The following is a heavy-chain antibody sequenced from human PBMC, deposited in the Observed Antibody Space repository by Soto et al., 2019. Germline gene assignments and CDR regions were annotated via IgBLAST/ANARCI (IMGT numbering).Heavy chain of an antibody. CDR2: ISGSGDST. J-gene: IGHJ6*02. CDR1: GFTFSSFA. Sequence: EVQLLESGGGSVQPGGSLRVSCAASGFTFSSFAMSWVRQAPGKGLEWVSTISGSGDSTHYADSVKGRFTVSRDNSKNTLSLQMDSLRVEETAVYYCEKDYSRDPGYYYAMDGWGQGTTVTVSS. CDR3: EKDYSRDPGYYYAMDG. D-gene: IGHD2-21*01. V-gene: IGHV3-23*01.